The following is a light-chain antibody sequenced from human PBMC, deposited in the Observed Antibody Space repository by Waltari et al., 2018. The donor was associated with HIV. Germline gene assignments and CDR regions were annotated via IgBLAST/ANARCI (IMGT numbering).Light chain of an antibody. CDR3: QQSYSTPRT. CDR2: AAS. Sequence: DIQMTQSPSSLSASVGDRVTITCRASQNISSYLSWYQQKPGKAPKVLIYAASSLQSGVPSRFSGSVTGTDFNISISSLQLEDFATYYWQQSYSTPRTFGQGTKVEIK. V-gene: IGKV1-39*01. J-gene: IGKJ1*01. CDR1: QNISSY.